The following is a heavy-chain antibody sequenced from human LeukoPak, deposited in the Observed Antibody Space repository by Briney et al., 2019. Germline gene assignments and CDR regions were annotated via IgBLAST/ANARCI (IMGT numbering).Heavy chain of an antibody. Sequence: SETLSLTCTLSGGSLSSYYRSWIRQPAGKRLEWIGRIYTSGSTNYNPSLKSRVTMSVDTSKNQFSLKLSSVTAADTAVYYCRGGSYVGGYDYWGQGTLVTVSS. CDR3: RGGSYVGGYDY. V-gene: IGHV4-4*07. J-gene: IGHJ4*02. CDR2: IYTSGST. CDR1: GGSLSSYY. D-gene: IGHD1-26*01.